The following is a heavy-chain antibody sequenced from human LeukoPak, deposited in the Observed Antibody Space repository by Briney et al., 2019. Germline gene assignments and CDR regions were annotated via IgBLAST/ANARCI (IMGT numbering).Heavy chain of an antibody. J-gene: IGHJ4*02. CDR2: ISGGGETT. Sequence: GGCLRLSRAASGFTFNNYAMNWVRQAPGKGLEWVSSISGGGETTYYADSAKGRFTIARDNSKNTLFLQMNSLRAEDTALYYCAKDRIDIGIPAARLEFDYWGQGTLVSVSS. CDR1: GFTFNNYA. D-gene: IGHD6-13*01. CDR3: AKDRIDIGIPAARLEFDY. V-gene: IGHV3-23*01.